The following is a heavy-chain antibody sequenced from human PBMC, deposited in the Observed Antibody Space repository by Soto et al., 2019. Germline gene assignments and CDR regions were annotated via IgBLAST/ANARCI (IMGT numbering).Heavy chain of an antibody. CDR1: GGSIRSYY. CDR2: FYHSGNS. J-gene: IGHJ6*02. Sequence: SETLSLTCIVSGGSIRSYYRSWIRQSPEKGLEWIGYFYHSGNSNYNPSLKSRVTISVDTSKNQLSLSLRSVTAADTAVYFCARISSVDPYGYVNGGLDVWGQGTTVTVSS. CDR3: ARISSVDPYGYVNGGLDV. D-gene: IGHD5-18*01. V-gene: IGHV4-59*01.